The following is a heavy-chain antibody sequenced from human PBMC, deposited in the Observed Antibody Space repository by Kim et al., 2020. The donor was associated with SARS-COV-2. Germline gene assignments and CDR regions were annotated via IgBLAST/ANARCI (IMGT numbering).Heavy chain of an antibody. CDR1: GGSISSYY. D-gene: IGHD6-6*01. V-gene: IGHV4-59*01. Sequence: SETLSLTCTVSGGSISSYYWSWVRQPPGKGLEWIVYVYYSGSTNYNPSLMSRVTISVDTSKNQFSLKLSSVTAADTAVYYCARVDYYSNSHFDYWGPGTLVTVSS. J-gene: IGHJ4*02. CDR3: ARVDYYSNSHFDY. CDR2: VYYSGST.